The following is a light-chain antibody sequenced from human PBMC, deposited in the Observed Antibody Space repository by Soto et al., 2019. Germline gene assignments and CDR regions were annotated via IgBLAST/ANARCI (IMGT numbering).Light chain of an antibody. J-gene: IGLJ2*01. CDR1: SSNIGAGYD. V-gene: IGLV1-40*01. Sequence: QSVLTQPPSVSGAPGQRVTISCTGSSSNIGAGYDVHWYQQLPGTAPKLHIYGNSNRPSGVPDRFSGSKSGPSASLDITGLQAEDEADYDCQSYDRSLSGVVFGGGTKLTVL. CDR2: GNS. CDR3: QSYDRSLSGVV.